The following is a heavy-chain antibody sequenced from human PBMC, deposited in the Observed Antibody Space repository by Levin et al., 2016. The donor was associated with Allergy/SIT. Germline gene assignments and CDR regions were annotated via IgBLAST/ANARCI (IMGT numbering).Heavy chain of an antibody. CDR1: GFTFSNYA. Sequence: GGSLRLSCAASGFTFSNYAMSWVRQAPGKGLEWVSAISGSGGSTYYADSVKGRFTISRDNAKNSLSLQMNSLRAEDSAVYYCAREPYIVATGGRFDPWGQGTLVTVSS. V-gene: IGHV3-23*01. CDR3: AREPYIVATGGRFDP. J-gene: IGHJ5*02. CDR2: ISGSGGST. D-gene: IGHD5-12*01.